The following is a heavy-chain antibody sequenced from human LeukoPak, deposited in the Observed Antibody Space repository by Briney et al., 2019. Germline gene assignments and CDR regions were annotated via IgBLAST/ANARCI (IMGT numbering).Heavy chain of an antibody. Sequence: GRSLRLSCAASGFTFSSYGMHWVRQAPGRGLEWVAVIWYDGSNKYYADSVKGRFTISRDNSKNTLYLQMNSLRAEDTAVYYCARDQDGDYALDYWGQGTLVTVSS. CDR2: IWYDGSNK. D-gene: IGHD4-17*01. V-gene: IGHV3-33*01. CDR3: ARDQDGDYALDY. CDR1: GFTFSSYG. J-gene: IGHJ4*02.